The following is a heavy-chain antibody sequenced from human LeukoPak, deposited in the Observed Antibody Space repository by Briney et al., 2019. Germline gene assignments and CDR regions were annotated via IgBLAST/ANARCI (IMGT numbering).Heavy chain of an antibody. CDR2: ISGSGGST. CDR1: GFTFSSYG. CDR3: AGSGYSYGFRGKDDAFDI. Sequence: GGTLRLSCAASGFTFSSYGMSWVRQAPGKGLEWVSAISGSGGSTYYADSVKGRFTISRDNSKNTLYLQMNSLRAEDTAVYYCAGSGYSYGFRGKDDAFDIWGQGTMVTVSS. V-gene: IGHV3-23*01. J-gene: IGHJ3*02. D-gene: IGHD5-18*01.